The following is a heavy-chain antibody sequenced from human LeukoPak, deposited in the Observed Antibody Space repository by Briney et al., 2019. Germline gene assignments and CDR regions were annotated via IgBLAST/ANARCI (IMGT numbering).Heavy chain of an antibody. D-gene: IGHD3-3*01. CDR2: ISPDSNYI. Sequence: GRSLRLSCTASGFTLSYYGMHWVRQAPGKGLEWVSYISPDSNYIYYADSVKGRFTISRDNVKNSLYLQMNSLRAEDTAVYYCARVLDDGYWGQGTLVTVSS. CDR3: ARVLDDGY. CDR1: GFTLSYYG. J-gene: IGHJ4*02. V-gene: IGHV3-21*05.